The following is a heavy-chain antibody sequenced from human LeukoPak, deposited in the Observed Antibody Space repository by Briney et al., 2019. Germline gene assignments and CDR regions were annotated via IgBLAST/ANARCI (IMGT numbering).Heavy chain of an antibody. J-gene: IGHJ4*02. CDR1: GFTFSSYS. CDR3: ARDGETTQWLGITHFFDY. V-gene: IGHV3-21*01. D-gene: IGHD6-19*01. Sequence: PGGSLRLSCAASGFTFSSYSMNWVRQAPGKGLEWVSSISSSSSYIYYADSVKGRFTISRDNAKNSPYLQMNSLRAEDTAVYYCARDGETTQWLGITHFFDYWGQGTLVTVSS. CDR2: ISSSSSYI.